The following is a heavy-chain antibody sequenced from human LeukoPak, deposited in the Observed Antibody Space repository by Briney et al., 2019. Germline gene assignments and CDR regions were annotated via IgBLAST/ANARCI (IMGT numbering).Heavy chain of an antibody. D-gene: IGHD2-15*01. V-gene: IGHV3-7*01. J-gene: IGHJ5*02. CDR1: GFTFSSYW. Sequence: GGSLRLSCAASGFTFSSYWMSWVRQAPGKGLEWVANIKQDGSEKYYADSVKGRFTISRDNSKNTLYLQMNSLRAEDTAVYYCAKDTGRATPLPNWFDPWGQGTLVTVSS. CDR3: AKDTGRATPLPNWFDP. CDR2: IKQDGSEK.